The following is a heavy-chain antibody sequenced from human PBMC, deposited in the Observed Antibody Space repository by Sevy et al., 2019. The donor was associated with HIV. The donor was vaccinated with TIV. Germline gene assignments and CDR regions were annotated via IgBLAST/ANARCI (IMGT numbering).Heavy chain of an antibody. J-gene: IGHJ5*02. CDR1: GGSISSGGYS. Sequence: SETLSLTCAVSGGSISSGGYSWSWIRQPPGKGLEWIGYIYHSGSTYYNPSLKSRVTISVDRSKNQFSLKLSSVTAADTAAYYCARGGDYDILTPINWFDPWGQGTLVTVSS. V-gene: IGHV4-30-2*01. CDR3: ARGGDYDILTPINWFDP. CDR2: IYHSGST. D-gene: IGHD3-9*01.